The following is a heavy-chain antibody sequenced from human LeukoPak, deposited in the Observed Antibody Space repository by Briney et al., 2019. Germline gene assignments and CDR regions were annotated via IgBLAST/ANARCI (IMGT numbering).Heavy chain of an antibody. D-gene: IGHD3-3*01. V-gene: IGHV1-2*02. CDR3: ARDYDFWSGYYTAEGYFDY. J-gene: IGHJ4*02. CDR2: INPNSGGT. Sequence: ASVKVSCKASGYTFTGYYMHWVRQAPGQGLEWMGWINPNSGGTNYAQKFQGRVTMTRDTSISTAYMELSRQRSDDTAVYYCARDYDFWSGYYTAEGYFDYWGQGTLVTVSS. CDR1: GYTFTGYY.